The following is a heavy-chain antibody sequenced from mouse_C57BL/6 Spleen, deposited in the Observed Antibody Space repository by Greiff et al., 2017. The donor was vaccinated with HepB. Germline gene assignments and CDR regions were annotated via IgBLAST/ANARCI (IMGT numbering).Heavy chain of an antibody. CDR2: IYPGDGDT. Sequence: VQLQQSGPELVKPGASVKISCKASGYAFSSSWMNWVKQRPGKGLEWIGRIYPGDGDTNYNGKFKGKATLTADKSSSTAYMQLSSLTSEDSAVYFCARKREFGNPFDYWGQGTTLTVSS. CDR1: GYAFSSSW. V-gene: IGHV1-82*01. CDR3: ARKREFGNPFDY. J-gene: IGHJ2*01. D-gene: IGHD2-1*01.